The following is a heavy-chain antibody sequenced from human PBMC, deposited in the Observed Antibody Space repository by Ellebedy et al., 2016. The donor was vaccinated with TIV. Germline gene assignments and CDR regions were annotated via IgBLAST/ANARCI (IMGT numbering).Heavy chain of an antibody. CDR3: ARGPVLLWFGEVPFDY. D-gene: IGHD3-10*01. Sequence: SETLSLXXTVSGGSISSYYWSWIRQPPGKGLEWIGYIYYSGSTNYNPSLKSRVTISVDTSKNQFSLKLSSVTAADTAVYYCARGPVLLWFGEVPFDYWGQGTLVTVSS. CDR1: GGSISSYY. V-gene: IGHV4-59*01. J-gene: IGHJ4*02. CDR2: IYYSGST.